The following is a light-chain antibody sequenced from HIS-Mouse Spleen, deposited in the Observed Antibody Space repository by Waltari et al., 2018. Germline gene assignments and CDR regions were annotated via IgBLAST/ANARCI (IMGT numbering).Light chain of an antibody. Sequence: DIQMTQSPSPLSASVGARVTITCRASQSISSYLNWYQQKPGKAPKLLIYAASSLQSGVPSRFSGSGSGTDFTLTISSLQPEDFATYYCQQSYSTPRTFGQGTKVEIK. CDR3: QQSYSTPRT. J-gene: IGKJ1*01. V-gene: IGKV1-39*01. CDR2: AAS. CDR1: QSISSY.